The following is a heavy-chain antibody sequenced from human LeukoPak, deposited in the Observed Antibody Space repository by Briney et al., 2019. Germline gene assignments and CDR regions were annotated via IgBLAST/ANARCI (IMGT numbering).Heavy chain of an antibody. V-gene: IGHV3-23*01. CDR1: GFTFSSYA. D-gene: IGHD6-13*01. CDR2: VSGSGGST. Sequence: GGSLRLSCAASGFTFSSYAMSWVRQAPGKGLEWVSAVSGSGGSTYYADSVKGRFTISRDNSKNTLYLQMNSLRAEDTAVYYCAKLTGYSSSWYSPYGMDVWGQGTTVTVSS. CDR3: AKLTGYSSSWYSPYGMDV. J-gene: IGHJ6*02.